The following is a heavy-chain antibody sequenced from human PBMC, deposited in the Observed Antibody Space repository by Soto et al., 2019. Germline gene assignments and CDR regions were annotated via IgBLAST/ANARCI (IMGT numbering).Heavy chain of an antibody. V-gene: IGHV4-4*07. CDR1: GGSISSYY. Sequence: QVQLQESGPGLVKPSETLSLTCTVSGGSISSYYWSWIRQPAGKGLEWIGRIYTSGSTNYNPSLKSRVTMSVDTSKNQFSLRLSSVTAADTAVYYCARLSLYSSCWLRPTIDYWGQGTLVTVSS. CDR2: IYTSGST. J-gene: IGHJ4*02. CDR3: ARLSLYSSCWLRPTIDY. D-gene: IGHD6-13*01.